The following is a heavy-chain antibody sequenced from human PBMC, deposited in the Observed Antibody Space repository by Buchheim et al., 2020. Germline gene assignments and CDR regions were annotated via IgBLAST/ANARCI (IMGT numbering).Heavy chain of an antibody. V-gene: IGHV3-66*01. CDR1: GFTVSSNY. Sequence: EVQLVESGGGLVQPGGSLRLSCAASGFTVSSNYMSWVRQAPGKGLEGVSVIYSGGSTYYADSVQGRFTISRDNSKNTLYLQMNSLRAEDTAVYYCARARDYGDYGASWYFDLWGRGTL. D-gene: IGHD4-17*01. CDR2: IYSGGST. CDR3: ARARDYGDYGASWYFDL. J-gene: IGHJ2*01.